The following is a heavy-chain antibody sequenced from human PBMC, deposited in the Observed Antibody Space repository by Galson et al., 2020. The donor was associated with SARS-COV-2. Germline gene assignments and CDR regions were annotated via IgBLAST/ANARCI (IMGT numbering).Heavy chain of an antibody. Sequence: GESLKISCAASGFTFSSYGMHWVRQAPGKGLEWVAFIRYDGSNKYYADSVKGRFTISRDNSKNTLYLQMNSLRAEDTAVYYCAKDQWHIVVVPAAIPVDYWGQGTLVTVSS. CDR3: AKDQWHIVVVPAAIPVDY. V-gene: IGHV3-30*02. CDR2: IRYDGSNK. CDR1: GFTFSSYG. D-gene: IGHD2-2*01. J-gene: IGHJ4*02.